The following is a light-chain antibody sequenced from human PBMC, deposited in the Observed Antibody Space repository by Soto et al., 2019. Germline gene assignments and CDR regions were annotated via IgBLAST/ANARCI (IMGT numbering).Light chain of an antibody. CDR3: AAWDGSLRGYV. Sequence: QSVLTQPPSTSGTPGQRVTISCSGSSSNIGSNTVNWYQHLPGTAPKLLIYSNNQRPSGVPDRFSGSKSGTSASLAVSGLKSEDEADYYCAAWDGSLRGYVFGTGTKVTVL. CDR2: SNN. V-gene: IGLV1-44*01. CDR1: SSNIGSNT. J-gene: IGLJ1*01.